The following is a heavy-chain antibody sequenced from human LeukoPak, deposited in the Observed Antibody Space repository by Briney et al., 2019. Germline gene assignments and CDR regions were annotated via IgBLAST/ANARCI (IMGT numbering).Heavy chain of an antibody. D-gene: IGHD3-10*01. CDR1: GFTFDDYA. CDR3: AKEEALLGDAFDI. V-gene: IGHV3-9*03. Sequence: GGSLRLSCAASGFTFDDYAMHWVRQAPGKGLEWVSGISWNSSSIGYADSVKGRFTISRDNAKNSLYLQMNSLRAEDMALYYCAKEEALLGDAFDIWGQGTMVTVSS. J-gene: IGHJ3*02. CDR2: ISWNSSSI.